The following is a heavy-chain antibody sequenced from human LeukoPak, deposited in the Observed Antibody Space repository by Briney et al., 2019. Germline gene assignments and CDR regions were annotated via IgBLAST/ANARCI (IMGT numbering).Heavy chain of an antibody. D-gene: IGHD1-14*01. Sequence: SAKDSCNASGGTCISYSWSGWLRAPGQGLVWMGGIISMFGTANYAQKFQGRVTITADESTSTVYMELSSLRSEDTAVYYCASRNTGDYWGQGTLVTVSS. J-gene: IGHJ4*02. V-gene: IGHV1-69*13. CDR1: GGTCISYS. CDR2: IISMFGTA. CDR3: ASRNTGDY.